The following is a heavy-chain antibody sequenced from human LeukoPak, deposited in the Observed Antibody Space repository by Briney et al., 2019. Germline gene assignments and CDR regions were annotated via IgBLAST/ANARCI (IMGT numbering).Heavy chain of an antibody. CDR1: GFTFSSYG. V-gene: IGHV3-30*18. CDR3: AKAAPTYYYDSSGYYPGDY. CDR2: ISYDGSNK. D-gene: IGHD3-22*01. J-gene: IGHJ4*02. Sequence: PGRSLRLSCAASGFTFSSYGMHWVRQAPGKGLEWVAVISYDGSNKCYADSVKGRFTISRDNSKNTLYLQMNSLRAEDTAVYYCAKAAPTYYYDSSGYYPGDYWGQGTLVTVSS.